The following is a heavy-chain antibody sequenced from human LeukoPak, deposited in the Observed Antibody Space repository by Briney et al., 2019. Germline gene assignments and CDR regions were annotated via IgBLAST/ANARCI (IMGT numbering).Heavy chain of an antibody. J-gene: IGHJ4*02. V-gene: IGHV3-66*01. CDR3: ARGGRGYSGYDSRPPSFFDC. CDR1: GFTVSDNY. Sequence: GGSLRLSCAASGFTVSDNYMSWVRQAPGKGLEWVSVLYSGGHTNYADSVKGRFTISRDNAKNSLYLQMNSLRAEDTAVYYCARGGRGYSGYDSRPPSFFDCWGQGTLVTVSS. CDR2: LYSGGHT. D-gene: IGHD5-12*01.